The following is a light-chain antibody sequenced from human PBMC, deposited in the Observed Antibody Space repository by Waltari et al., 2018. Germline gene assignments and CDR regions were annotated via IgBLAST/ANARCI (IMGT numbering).Light chain of an antibody. CDR3: RSYAVSSTHAV. CDR2: EAN. Sequence: YQRDPGNPPKHQIYEANMRPSGLSKRFYASQSGHAASLTISGLLAEDEADYGCRSYAVSSTHAVFGGGTKLTVL. J-gene: IGLJ2*01. V-gene: IGLV2-23*01.